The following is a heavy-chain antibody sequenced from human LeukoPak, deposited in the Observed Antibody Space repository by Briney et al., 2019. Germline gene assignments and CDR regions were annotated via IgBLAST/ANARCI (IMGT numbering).Heavy chain of an antibody. CDR1: GVSISSSNW. CDR2: IYHSGST. CDR3: ARFVGYQQQLYYDY. J-gene: IGHJ4*02. Sequence: PSETLSLTCAVSGVSISSSNWWSWVRQPPGKGLEWIGEIYHSGSTNYNPSLKSRVTISVDKSKNQFSLKLSSVTAADTAVYYCARFVGYQQQLYYDYWGQGTLVTVSS. V-gene: IGHV4-4*02. D-gene: IGHD6-13*01.